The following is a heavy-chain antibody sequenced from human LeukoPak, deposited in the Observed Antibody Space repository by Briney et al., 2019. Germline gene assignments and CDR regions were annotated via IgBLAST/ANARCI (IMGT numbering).Heavy chain of an antibody. CDR3: ARPGDYGDLYYYCGMDV. D-gene: IGHD4-17*01. CDR1: GFTFSDYY. Sequence: GGYLRLSCAASGFTFSDYYMSWIRQAPGKGLEWVSYISSSGSTIYYADSVKGRFTISRDNAKNSLYLQMNSLRAEDTAVYYWARPGDYGDLYYYCGMDVGGQGTTVTVSS. CDR2: ISSSGSTI. V-gene: IGHV3-11*01. J-gene: IGHJ6*02.